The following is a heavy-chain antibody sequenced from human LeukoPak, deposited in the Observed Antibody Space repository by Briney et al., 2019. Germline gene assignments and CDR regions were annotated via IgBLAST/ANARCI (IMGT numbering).Heavy chain of an antibody. V-gene: IGHV3-30*18. Sequence: GRSLRLSCAASGFTFSSYGMHWVRQAPGKGLEWAAVISYDGSNKYYADSVKGRFTISRDNSKNTLYLQMNSLRAEDTAVYYCAKEVEWELPASDYWGQGTLVTVSS. CDR1: GFTFSSYG. CDR3: AKEVEWELPASDY. D-gene: IGHD1-26*01. J-gene: IGHJ4*02. CDR2: ISYDGSNK.